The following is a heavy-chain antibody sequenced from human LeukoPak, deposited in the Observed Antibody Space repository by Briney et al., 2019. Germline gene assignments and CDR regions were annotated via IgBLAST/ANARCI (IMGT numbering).Heavy chain of an antibody. J-gene: IGHJ3*01. CDR1: GFTFSTYA. CDR3: SRPAIVATITDSDAFDV. Sequence: GGSLRLSCAASGFTFSTYALHWVRQAPGKGLEWVALISYDVSNNYYADSVKGRFTISRDNSRNTVYLQMNNLRVEDSAVYFCSRPAIVATITDSDAFDVWGQGTMVTVSS. V-gene: IGHV3-30*14. D-gene: IGHD5-12*01. CDR2: ISYDVSNN.